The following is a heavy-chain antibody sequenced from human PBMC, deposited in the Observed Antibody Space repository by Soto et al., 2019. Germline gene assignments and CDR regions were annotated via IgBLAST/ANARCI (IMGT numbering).Heavy chain of an antibody. J-gene: IGHJ4*02. D-gene: IGHD1-26*01. CDR2: ISSSGSTI. V-gene: IGHV3-11*01. CDR3: ARGPLLGAALFDY. Sequence: GGSLRLSCAASGFTFSDYYMSWIRQAPGKGLEWVSYISSSGSTIYYADSEKGRFTISRDNAKNSLYLQMNSLRAEDTAVYYCARGPLLGAALFDYWGQGTLVTDSS. CDR1: GFTFSDYY.